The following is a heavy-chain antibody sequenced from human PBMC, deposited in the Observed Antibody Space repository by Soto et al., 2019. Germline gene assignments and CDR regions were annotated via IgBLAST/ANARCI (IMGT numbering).Heavy chain of an antibody. CDR3: ARKDKSGYFNWFDP. V-gene: IGHV5-51*01. D-gene: IGHD3-22*01. CDR1: GYKFTSSW. Sequence: GASLKISCRTSGYKFTSSWSAWVRQMPGKGLEWMGIIFPSDSDTRYSPSFQGQVTISADRSTSTVFLQWASLKASDTAVYFCARKDKSGYFNWFDPWGQGTLVTVSS. J-gene: IGHJ5*02. CDR2: IFPSDSDT.